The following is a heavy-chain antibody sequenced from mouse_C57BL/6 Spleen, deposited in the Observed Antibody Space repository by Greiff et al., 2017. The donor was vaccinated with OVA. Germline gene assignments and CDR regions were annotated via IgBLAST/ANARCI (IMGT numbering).Heavy chain of an antibody. V-gene: IGHV5-17*01. CDR3: ARDSLYYAMDY. J-gene: IGHJ4*01. Sequence: EVKLMESGGGLVKPGGSLKLSCAASGFTFSDYGMHWVRQAPEKGLEWVAYISSGSSTIYYADTVKGRFTISRDNAKNTLFLQMTSLRSEDTAMYYCARDSLYYAMDYWGQGTSVTVSS. CDR2: ISSGSSTI. CDR1: GFTFSDYG.